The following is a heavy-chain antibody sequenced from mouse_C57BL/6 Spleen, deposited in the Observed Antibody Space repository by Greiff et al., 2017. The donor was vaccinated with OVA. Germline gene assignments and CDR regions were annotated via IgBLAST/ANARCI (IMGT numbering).Heavy chain of an antibody. D-gene: IGHD3-2*02. V-gene: IGHV1-52*01. Sequence: VQLQQPGAELVRPGSSVKLSCKASGYTFTSYWMHWVKQRPIQGLEWIGNIDPSDSETHYNQKFKDKATLTVDKSSITAYMQLSSLTSEDAAVYYCARDSSGVFAYWGQGTLVTVSA. CDR3: ARDSSGVFAY. J-gene: IGHJ3*01. CDR1: GYTFTSYW. CDR2: IDPSDSET.